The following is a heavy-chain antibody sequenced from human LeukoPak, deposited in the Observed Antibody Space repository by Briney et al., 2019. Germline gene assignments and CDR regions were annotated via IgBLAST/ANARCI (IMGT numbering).Heavy chain of an antibody. Sequence: ASVKVSCKASGYTFTSFGISWVRQAPGQGLERMGWISAYNGNTNYAQKVQGRVTPTTDTSASTAYMEVTSLRPDDTAVYYCTRHLGHGAWILWDYWGQGTRVTVS. J-gene: IGHJ4*02. V-gene: IGHV1-18*04. CDR3: TRHLGHGAWILWDY. D-gene: IGHD5-18*01. CDR2: ISAYNGNT. CDR1: GYTFTSFG.